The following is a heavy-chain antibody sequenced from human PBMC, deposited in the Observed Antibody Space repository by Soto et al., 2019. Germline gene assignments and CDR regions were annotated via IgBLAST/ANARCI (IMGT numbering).Heavy chain of an antibody. CDR2: ISAYNGNT. Sequence: ASVKDSCKASGYAFTSYGISWVRQAPGQRLEWMGWISAYNGNTNYAQKLQGRVTMTTDTSTSTAYMELRSLRSDDTAVYYFARERGIVGAYSYDYWGQGTLVTVSS. CDR1: GYAFTSYG. J-gene: IGHJ4*02. CDR3: ARERGIVGAYSYDY. V-gene: IGHV1-18*01. D-gene: IGHD1-26*01.